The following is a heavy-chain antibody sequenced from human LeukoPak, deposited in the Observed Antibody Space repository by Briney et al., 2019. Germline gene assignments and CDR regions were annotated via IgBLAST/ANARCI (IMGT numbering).Heavy chain of an antibody. V-gene: IGHV4-34*01. CDR3: ARGRAKYSSGWFFDY. CDR1: GGSFSGYY. D-gene: IGHD6-19*01. CDR2: INHGGST. J-gene: IGHJ4*02. Sequence: SETLSLTCAVYGGSFSGYYWSWIRQPPGKGLEYIGEINHGGSTKYNPSLKSRVTISVDTSKSQFSLKLSSVTAADTAVYYCARGRAKYSSGWFFDYWGPGTLVTVSS.